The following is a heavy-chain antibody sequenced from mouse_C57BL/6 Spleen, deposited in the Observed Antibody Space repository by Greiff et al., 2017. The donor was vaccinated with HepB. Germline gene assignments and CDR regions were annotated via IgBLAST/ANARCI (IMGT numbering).Heavy chain of an antibody. CDR1: GFSLTSYG. CDR2: IWSNGST. Sequence: VQLKQSGPGLVAPSQSLSITCTVSGFSLTSYGVHWVRQPPGKGLEWLVVIWSNGSTTYNSALKSRLSISKDNSKSQVFLNMNSLQTDDTAMYYCARHRSNYDAMYYWGQGTSVTVSS. CDR3: ARHRSNYDAMYY. D-gene: IGHD2-5*01. J-gene: IGHJ4*01. V-gene: IGHV2-6-1*01.